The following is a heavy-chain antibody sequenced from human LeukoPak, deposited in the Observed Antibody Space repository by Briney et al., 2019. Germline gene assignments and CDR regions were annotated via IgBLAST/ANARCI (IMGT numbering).Heavy chain of an antibody. CDR2: IYYSGST. CDR3: ARRSTNYYYMDV. J-gene: IGHJ6*03. D-gene: IGHD2-2*01. CDR1: GGSISSHY. V-gene: IGHV4-59*11. Sequence: SETLSLTCTVSGGSISSHYWSWIRQPPGKGLERIGYIYYSGSTNYNPSLKSRVTISVDTSKNQFSLKLSSVTAADTAVYYCARRSTNYYYMDVWSKGTTVTVSS.